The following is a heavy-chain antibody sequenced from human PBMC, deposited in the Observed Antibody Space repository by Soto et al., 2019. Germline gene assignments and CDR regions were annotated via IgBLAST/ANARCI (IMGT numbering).Heavy chain of an antibody. V-gene: IGHV1-58*01. Sequence: VASVKVSCKASGFTFTSSAVQWVRQARGQRLEWIGWIVVGSGNTNYAQKFQERVTITRDMSTSTAYMELSSLRSEDTAVYYCAAVLKASVRGVTFGMDVWGQGTTVTVSS. CDR2: IVVGSGNT. CDR3: AAVLKASVRGVTFGMDV. J-gene: IGHJ6*02. CDR1: GFTFTSSA. D-gene: IGHD3-10*01.